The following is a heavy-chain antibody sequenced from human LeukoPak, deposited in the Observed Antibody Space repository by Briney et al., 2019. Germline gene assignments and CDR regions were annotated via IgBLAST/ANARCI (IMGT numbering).Heavy chain of an antibody. V-gene: IGHV3-15*01. D-gene: IGHD3-10*01. CDR1: GFTFTNAW. J-gene: IGHJ6*02. Sequence: GGSLRLSCAASGFTFTNAWMSWVRQAPGKGLEWVGRIKSKTDGGTTDYSAPVKGRFTISRDDSKNTLYLQMNSLKTEDTAVYYCTTGPFDYYGSASYLANGMDVWGQGTTVTVSS. CDR2: IKSKTDGGTT. CDR3: TTGPFDYYGSASYLANGMDV.